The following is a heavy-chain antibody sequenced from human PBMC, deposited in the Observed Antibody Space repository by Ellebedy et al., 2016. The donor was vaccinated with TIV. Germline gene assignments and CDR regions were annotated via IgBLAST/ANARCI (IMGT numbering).Heavy chain of an antibody. CDR1: GIIFSSYA. CDR2: ITGSGGGT. V-gene: IGHV3-23*01. Sequence: GESLKISCAASGIIFSSYAMSWVRQAPGKGLEWISGITGSGGGTYYADSVKGRFTISRDNSKNTLYLQMNSLRAEDTAVYYCAREGVGATLAFDIWGQGTMVTVSS. CDR3: AREGVGATLAFDI. J-gene: IGHJ3*02. D-gene: IGHD1-26*01.